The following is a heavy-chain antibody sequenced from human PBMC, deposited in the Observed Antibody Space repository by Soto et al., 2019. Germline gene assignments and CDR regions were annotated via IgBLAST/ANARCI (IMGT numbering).Heavy chain of an antibody. CDR3: AGYSSSWSLFDY. Sequence: PGGSLRLSCAASGFTFSSYAMHWVRQAPGKGLEWVAVISYDGSNKYYADSVKGQFTISRDNSKNTLYLQMNSLRAEDTTVYYCAGYSSSWSLFDYWGQGTLVTVSS. CDR2: ISYDGSNK. V-gene: IGHV3-30-3*01. CDR1: GFTFSSYA. J-gene: IGHJ4*02. D-gene: IGHD6-13*01.